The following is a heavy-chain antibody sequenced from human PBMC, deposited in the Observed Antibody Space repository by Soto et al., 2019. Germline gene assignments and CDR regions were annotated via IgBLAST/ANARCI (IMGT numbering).Heavy chain of an antibody. CDR2: IWYDGSNK. CDR3: AQNGLYSSSWYYYYYYMDV. CDR1: GFTFSSHG. Sequence: PGGSLRLPCAAAGFTFSSHGMHWVRQAPGKGLEWVAVIWYDGSNKYYADSVKGRFTISRDNSKNTLYLQMNSLRAEDTAVYYCAQNGLYSSSWYYYYYYMDVWGKGTTVTVSS. J-gene: IGHJ6*03. D-gene: IGHD6-13*01. V-gene: IGHV3-33*01.